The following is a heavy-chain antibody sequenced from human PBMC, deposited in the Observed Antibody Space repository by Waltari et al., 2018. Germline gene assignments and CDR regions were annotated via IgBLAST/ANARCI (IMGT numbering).Heavy chain of an antibody. Sequence: QVQLVQSGAEVKKPGSSVKVSCKASGGTFSSYAISWVRQAPGQGLEWMGRIIPIFGTANYAHKFQGRFTITSDKSTSTAFMELSSLRSEDTAVYSCAGDSITMVLGVIYDYWGQGTLVTVSS. CDR3: AGDSITMVLGVIYDY. J-gene: IGHJ4*02. V-gene: IGHV1-69*08. D-gene: IGHD3-10*01. CDR1: GGTFSSYA. CDR2: IIPIFGTA.